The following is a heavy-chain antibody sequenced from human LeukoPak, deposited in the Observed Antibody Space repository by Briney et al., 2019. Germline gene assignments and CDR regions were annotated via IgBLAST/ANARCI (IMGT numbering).Heavy chain of an antibody. V-gene: IGHV4-59*01. CDR1: GGSISSYY. CDR3: ARDSTPNGDYAFDI. D-gene: IGHD4-17*01. Sequence: KPSETLSLTCTVSGGSISSYYWSWIRQPPGKGLEWIGYIYYSGSTNYNPSLKSRVTISVDTFKNQFSLKLSSVTAADTAVYYCARDSTPNGDYAFDIWGQGTMVTVSS. J-gene: IGHJ3*02. CDR2: IYYSGST.